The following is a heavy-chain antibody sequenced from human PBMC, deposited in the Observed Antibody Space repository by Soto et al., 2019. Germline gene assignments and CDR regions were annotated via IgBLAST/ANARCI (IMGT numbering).Heavy chain of an antibody. CDR3: ARDLSWGSNWYYYMDV. V-gene: IGHV3-48*01. CDR1: XXXXXXXA. J-gene: IGHJ6*03. CDR2: ISSSSSVI. Sequence: EVQLVESGGGXXXXGGXXXXSCATXXXXXXXXAMNXXXQAPGKGLEWVSYISSSSSVIDYADSVKGRFTVSRDNARNSLYLQMNSLRAEDTAVYYCARDLSWGSNWYYYMDVWGKGTTVTVSS. D-gene: IGHD7-27*01.